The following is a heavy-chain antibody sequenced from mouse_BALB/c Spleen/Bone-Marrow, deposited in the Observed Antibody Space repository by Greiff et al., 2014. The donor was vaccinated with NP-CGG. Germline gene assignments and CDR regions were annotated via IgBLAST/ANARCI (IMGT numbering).Heavy chain of an antibody. J-gene: IGHJ2*01. Sequence: EVQLQQSGPDLVKPGASVKMSCKASGYTFTDYYMKLVKQSHGKSLEWIGDINPNNGDTFYNQKFKGKATLTVDKSSSTAYMQLNSLTSEDSAVYYCARGLTGTNWGQGTTLTVSS. CDR2: INPNNGDT. D-gene: IGHD4-1*01. CDR1: GYTFTDYY. V-gene: IGHV1-26*01. CDR3: ARGLTGTN.